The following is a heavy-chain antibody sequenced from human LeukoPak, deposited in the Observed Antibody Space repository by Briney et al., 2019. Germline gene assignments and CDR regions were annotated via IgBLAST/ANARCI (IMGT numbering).Heavy chain of an antibody. CDR2: ISAYNGNT. D-gene: IGHD1-26*01. J-gene: IGHJ1*01. CDR1: GYTFTSYG. V-gene: IGHV1-18*01. Sequence: ASVTVSCKASGYTFTSYGISWVRQAPGQGLEWMGWISAYNGNTNYAQKLQGRVTMTTDTSTSTAYMELRSLRSDDTAVYYCARDPYRGSYSPEYFQHWGQGTLVTVSS. CDR3: ARDPYRGSYSPEYFQH.